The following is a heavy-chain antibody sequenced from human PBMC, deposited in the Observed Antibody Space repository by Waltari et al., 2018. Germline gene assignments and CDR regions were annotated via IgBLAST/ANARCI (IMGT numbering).Heavy chain of an antibody. CDR3: ARGNFIAAAGIDY. J-gene: IGHJ4*02. CDR1: GGTFSGTS. V-gene: IGHV4-34*01. CDR2: INHSGST. Sequence: QVQLPQWGAGLLTPSETLSLACAVHGGTFSGTSWCWIRQPPGKGLEWIGEINHSGSTNYNPSLKSRVTISVDTSKNQFSLKLSSVTAADTAVYYCARGNFIAAAGIDYWGQGTLVTVSS. D-gene: IGHD6-13*01.